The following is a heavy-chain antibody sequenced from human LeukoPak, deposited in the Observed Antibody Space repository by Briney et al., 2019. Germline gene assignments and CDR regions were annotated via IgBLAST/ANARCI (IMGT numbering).Heavy chain of an antibody. J-gene: IGHJ6*03. CDR3: ARATCSSTSCNPYYYYYYYMDV. CDR1: GGTFSSYA. CDR2: IIPIFGTA. Sequence: SVKVSCKASGGTFSSYAISWVQQAPGQGLEWMGGIIPIFGTANYAQKFQGRVTITTDESTSTAYMELSSLRSEDTAVYYCARATCSSTSCNPYYYYYYYMDVWGKGTTVTVSS. D-gene: IGHD2-2*01. V-gene: IGHV1-69*05.